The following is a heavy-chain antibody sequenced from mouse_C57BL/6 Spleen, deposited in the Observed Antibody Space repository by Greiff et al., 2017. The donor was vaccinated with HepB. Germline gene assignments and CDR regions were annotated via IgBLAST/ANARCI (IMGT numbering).Heavy chain of an antibody. CDR2: IDPSDSYT. J-gene: IGHJ2*01. D-gene: IGHD4-1*01. V-gene: IGHV1-59*01. Sequence: QVQLKQPGAELVRPGTSVKLSCKASGYTFTSYWMHWVKQRPGQGLEWIGVIDPSDSYTNYNQKFKGKATLTVDTSSSTAYMQLSSLTSEDSAVYYCARVNWDYFDYWGQGTTLTVSS. CDR3: ARVNWDYFDY. CDR1: GYTFTSYW.